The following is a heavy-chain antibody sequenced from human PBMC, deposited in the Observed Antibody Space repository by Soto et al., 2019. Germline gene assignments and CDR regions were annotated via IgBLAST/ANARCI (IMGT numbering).Heavy chain of an antibody. D-gene: IGHD3-3*01. CDR2: IVVGSGNA. CDR1: GFTFIDSA. J-gene: IGHJ6*02. CDR3: ASSEPFGVDHVGGMYV. V-gene: IGHV1-58*01. Sequence: SVKVCCKASGFTFIDSAVQWVRQARGQRLEWIGWIVVGSGNANYAQKFQERVTITRDMSTNTAYMELSSLRSEDSAVYFCASSEPFGVDHVGGMYVWGQGTTVTVSS.